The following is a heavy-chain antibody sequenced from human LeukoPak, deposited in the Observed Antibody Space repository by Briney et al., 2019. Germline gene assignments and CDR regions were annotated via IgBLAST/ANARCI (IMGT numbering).Heavy chain of an antibody. CDR3: GAERPVTGTFLDY. J-gene: IGHJ4*02. V-gene: IGHV3-53*01. Sequence: PGGSPRLSLVASGFPPKSEYLGRGRPAPGEGPEWVSLMYSGGSTDYADSVRGRFTISRDKSNNTLYLQMNSLRAEDTAVYFCGAERPVTGTFLDYWGRGTLVTVSS. CDR2: MYSGGST. D-gene: IGHD1-1*01. CDR1: GFPPKSEY.